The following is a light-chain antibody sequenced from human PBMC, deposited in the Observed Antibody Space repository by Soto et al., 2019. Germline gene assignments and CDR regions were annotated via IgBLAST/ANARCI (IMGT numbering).Light chain of an antibody. Sequence: DIVMTQSPLSLRVTPGEPASISCRSSQSLLHSSGYNYLHWYLQKPGQSPQLLISLGSDRASGVPDRFSGSGSGTDFTLKITRVEAEDVGVYYCMQPLQTPWTFGQGTKVDSK. J-gene: IGKJ1*01. CDR3: MQPLQTPWT. CDR2: LGS. V-gene: IGKV2-28*01. CDR1: QSLLHSSGYNY.